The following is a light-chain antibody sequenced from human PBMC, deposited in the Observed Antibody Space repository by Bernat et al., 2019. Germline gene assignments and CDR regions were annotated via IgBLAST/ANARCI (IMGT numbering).Light chain of an antibody. CDR2: GAS. CDR1: QSVTSY. CDR3: QQYGSSPLT. V-gene: IGKV3-20*01. J-gene: IGKJ4*01. Sequence: EIVLTQSPGTLSLSPGQRATLSCRASQSVTSYLAWYQQKPGQAPRLLIYGASSRATGIPDRFGASGSGTDFTLTISSLEPEDFAVYYCQQYGSSPLTFGGGTQMEIK.